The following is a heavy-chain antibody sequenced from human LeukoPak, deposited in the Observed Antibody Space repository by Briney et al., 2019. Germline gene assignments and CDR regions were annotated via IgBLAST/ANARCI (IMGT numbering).Heavy chain of an antibody. CDR2: ISSSSSTI. D-gene: IGHD3-3*01. Sequence: GGSLRLSCAASGFTFSSYSMNWVRQAPGKGLELVSYISSSSSTIYYADSVKGRFTISRDNAKNSLYLQMNSLRAEDTAVYYCARDTIFGVVIMENNWFDPWGQGTLVTVSS. CDR3: ARDTIFGVVIMENNWFDP. V-gene: IGHV3-48*01. J-gene: IGHJ5*02. CDR1: GFTFSSYS.